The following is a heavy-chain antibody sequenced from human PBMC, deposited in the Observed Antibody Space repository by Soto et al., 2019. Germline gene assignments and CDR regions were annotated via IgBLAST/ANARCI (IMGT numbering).Heavy chain of an antibody. J-gene: IGHJ4*02. CDR1: GYAFTTYF. D-gene: IGHD5-12*01. CDR2: INPANGDA. V-gene: IGHV1-3*01. Sequence: SVKVSCKTSGYAFTTYFLHWMRQAPGQRLEWMGRINPANGDALYSQKFLGRVSITRDTSATTVYMELTYLTSEDTAIYYCARGPSSGCFDSWGQGTLVTVSS. CDR3: ARGPSSGCFDS.